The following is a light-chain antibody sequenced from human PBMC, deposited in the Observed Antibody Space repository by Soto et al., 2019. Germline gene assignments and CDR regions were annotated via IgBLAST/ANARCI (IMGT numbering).Light chain of an antibody. CDR3: QQTFSTPPYT. CDR1: QRIATY. J-gene: IGKJ2*01. Sequence: DIQMTQSPSSLSASIGDRVTITCRASQRIATYVNWYQQKPGEAPKLLIYAASILQSGVPSRFRGSGSLTDFTLTISSLQPEEYATYYCQQTFSTPPYTFGQGTKVEIK. V-gene: IGKV1-39*01. CDR2: AAS.